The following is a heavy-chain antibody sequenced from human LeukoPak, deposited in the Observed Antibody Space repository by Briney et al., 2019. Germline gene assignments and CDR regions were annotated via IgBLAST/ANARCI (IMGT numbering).Heavy chain of an antibody. CDR1: GYTFTSYD. CDR2: IIPIFGTA. D-gene: IGHD1-1*01. Sequence: GASVKVSCKASGYTFTSYDINWVRQAPGQGLEWMGGIIPIFGTANYAQKFQGRVTITADESTSTAYMELSSLRSEDTAVYYCASSTTGQGDFDYWGQGTLVTVSS. CDR3: ASSTTGQGDFDY. J-gene: IGHJ4*02. V-gene: IGHV1-69*13.